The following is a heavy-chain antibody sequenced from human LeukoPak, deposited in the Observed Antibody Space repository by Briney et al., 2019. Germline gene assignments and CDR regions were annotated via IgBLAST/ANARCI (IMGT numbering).Heavy chain of an antibody. CDR2: INTNTGNP. CDR3: ARDHVKLGSNFHPFDAFDI. J-gene: IGHJ3*02. D-gene: IGHD7-27*01. V-gene: IGHV7-4-1*02. Sequence: ASVKVSCKASGGTFRSYAISWVRQAPGQGLEWMGWINTNTGNPTYAQGFTGRFVFSLDTSVSTAYLQISSLKAEDTAVYYCARDHVKLGSNFHPFDAFDIWGQGTMVTVSS. CDR1: GGTFRSYA.